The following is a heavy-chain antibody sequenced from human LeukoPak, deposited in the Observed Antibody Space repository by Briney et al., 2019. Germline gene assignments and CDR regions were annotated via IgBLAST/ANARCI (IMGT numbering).Heavy chain of an antibody. V-gene: IGHV1-2*02. CDR2: INPNSGGT. D-gene: IGHD3-3*01. J-gene: IGHJ6*03. CDR3: ARDRSSYYDFWSGYFAYDYYMDV. CDR1: GYTFTGYY. Sequence: ASVKVSCKASGYTFTGYYMHWVRQAPGQGLEWMGWINPNSGGTNYAQKFQGRVTMTRETSISTAYMELSRLRSDDTAVYYCARDRSSYYDFWSGYFAYDYYMDVWGKGTTVTVSS.